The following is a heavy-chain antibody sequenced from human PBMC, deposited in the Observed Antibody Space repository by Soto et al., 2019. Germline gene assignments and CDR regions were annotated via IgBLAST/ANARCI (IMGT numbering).Heavy chain of an antibody. Sequence: GESLKISCKGSGYSFTSYWIGWVRQMPGKGLEWMGIIYPGDSDTRYSPSFQGQVTISADKSISTAYLQWSSLKASDTAMYYCARLRSGYSGYDLFGDFDYWGQGTLVTVSS. V-gene: IGHV5-51*01. D-gene: IGHD5-12*01. J-gene: IGHJ4*02. CDR3: ARLRSGYSGYDLFGDFDY. CDR2: IYPGDSDT. CDR1: GYSFTSYW.